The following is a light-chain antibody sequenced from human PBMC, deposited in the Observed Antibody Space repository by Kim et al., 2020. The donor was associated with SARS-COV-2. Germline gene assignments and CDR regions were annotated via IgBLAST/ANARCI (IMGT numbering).Light chain of an antibody. CDR3: NSRDSSGNHVV. Sequence: ALGQTVVITWKGDRLRSYYASWYQQKPGQAPVLVIYGKNNRPSGIPDRFSGSSSGNRASLTITGAQAEDEADYYCNSRDSSGNHVVFGGGTQLTVL. CDR2: GKN. CDR1: RLRSYY. J-gene: IGLJ2*01. V-gene: IGLV3-19*01.